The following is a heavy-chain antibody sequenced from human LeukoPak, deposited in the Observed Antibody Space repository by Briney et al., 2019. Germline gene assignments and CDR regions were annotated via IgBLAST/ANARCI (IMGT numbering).Heavy chain of an antibody. D-gene: IGHD4-17*01. Sequence: ASVKVSCKASGYTFTGYYMHWLRQAPGQGLEWMGWINPNSGVTNYAQKFQGRVTITRDTSISTAYMELSRLRSEDTAVYYCAREATVTTSFDYWGQGTLVTVSS. V-gene: IGHV1-2*02. CDR3: AREATVTTSFDY. J-gene: IGHJ4*02. CDR1: GYTFTGYY. CDR2: INPNSGVT.